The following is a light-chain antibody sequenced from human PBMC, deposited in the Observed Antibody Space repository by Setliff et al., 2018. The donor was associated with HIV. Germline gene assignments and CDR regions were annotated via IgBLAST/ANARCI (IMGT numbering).Light chain of an antibody. Sequence: DIVMTQSPDSLAVSLGERATINCKSSQSVLYSSNNKNYLAWYQQKPGQPPKLRIYWASTRESGVPYRFSGSGSGTDFTLTISSLQAEDVAVYYCQQYYITPPAFGQGTKVDIK. CDR1: QSVLYSSNNKNY. CDR3: QQYYITPPA. J-gene: IGKJ1*01. CDR2: WAS. V-gene: IGKV4-1*01.